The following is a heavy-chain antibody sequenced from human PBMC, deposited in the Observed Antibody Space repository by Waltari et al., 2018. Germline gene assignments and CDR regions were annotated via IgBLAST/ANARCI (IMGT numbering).Heavy chain of an antibody. CDR3: AAPHSTSWYVSDY. J-gene: IGHJ4*02. CDR1: GLSLRTYW. CDR2: INGDGSTT. Sequence: EVQLVESGGGLVQPGGSLRLSCAASGLSLRTYWMHWVRQGPGKGLVWVSRINGDGSTTNYADSVKGRFTISRDNAKNTLYLQMSSLRAEDTAVYYCAAPHSTSWYVSDYWGQGALVTVSS. D-gene: IGHD2-2*01. V-gene: IGHV3-74*01.